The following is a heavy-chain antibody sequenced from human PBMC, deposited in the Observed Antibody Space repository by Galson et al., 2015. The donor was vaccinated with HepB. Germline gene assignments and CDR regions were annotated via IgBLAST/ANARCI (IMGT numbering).Heavy chain of an antibody. CDR1: GFTFTNYA. Sequence: SLRLSCAASGFTFTNYAMTWVRQAPGKGLEWVSGISAGGGSTYYADSVKGRFTISRDISMNTLSLQMSSLRADDTAVYYCAKEAGMTTVVDWGPGTRVTVSS. D-gene: IGHD4-23*01. V-gene: IGHV3-23*01. CDR2: ISAGGGST. J-gene: IGHJ4*02. CDR3: AKEAGMTTVVD.